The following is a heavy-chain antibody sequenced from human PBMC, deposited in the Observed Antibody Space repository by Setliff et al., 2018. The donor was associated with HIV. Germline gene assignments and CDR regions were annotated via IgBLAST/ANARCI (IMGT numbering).Heavy chain of an antibody. D-gene: IGHD5-12*01. CDR2: IKSKTDGGTT. J-gene: IGHJ5*02. Sequence: GSLRLSCAASGFTFSKTWMTWVRQAPGKGLEWVGHIKSKTDGGTTDYAAPVKGRFTISRDDSKTTLYLQMNSLKTEDTAVYYCTTEDPWLRFGHWGQGTLVTVSS. CDR3: TTEDPWLRFGH. V-gene: IGHV3-15*01. CDR1: GFTFSKTW.